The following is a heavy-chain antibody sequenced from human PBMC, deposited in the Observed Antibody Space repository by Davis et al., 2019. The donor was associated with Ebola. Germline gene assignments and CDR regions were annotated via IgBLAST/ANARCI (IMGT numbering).Heavy chain of an antibody. CDR1: GFTFSSDG. D-gene: IGHD1-14*01. V-gene: IGHV3-30*02. CDR3: AKLYNVGY. CDR2: IRYDGRNK. J-gene: IGHJ4*02. Sequence: GESLKISCAASGFTFSSDGMHWVRQAPGKGLEWVAFIRYDGRNKYYADSVKGRFTISRDNSNNTLYLQMNSLRAEDTAVYYCAKLYNVGYWGQGTLVTVSS.